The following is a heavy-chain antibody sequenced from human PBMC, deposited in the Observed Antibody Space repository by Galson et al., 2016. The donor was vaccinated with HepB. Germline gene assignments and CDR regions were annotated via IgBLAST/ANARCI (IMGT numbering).Heavy chain of an antibody. CDR3: RAGDVVVPVALYTLDV. V-gene: IGHV3-33*01. Sequence: SLRLSCAASGFTFNSYGVHWVRQAPGKGLAWVAVTWYNGSHKYYADSVKGRFTISRDSSENTLYLQMNSLRVEDTAVYYCRAGDVVVPVALYTLDVWGQGTTVTVSS. CDR1: GFTFNSYG. CDR2: TWYNGSHK. D-gene: IGHD2-2*01. J-gene: IGHJ6*02.